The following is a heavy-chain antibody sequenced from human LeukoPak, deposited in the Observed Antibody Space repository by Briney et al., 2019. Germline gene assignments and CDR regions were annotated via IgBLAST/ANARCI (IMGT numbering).Heavy chain of an antibody. CDR1: GYTFTGYG. J-gene: IGHJ4*02. Sequence: ASVKVSCKASGYTFTGYGISWVRQAPGQGLEWMGWISAYNGNTNYAQKLQGRVTMTTDTSTSTAYMELRSLRSDDTAVYYCARVRTTHYYDSSGYSDYFDYWGQGTLVTVSS. CDR3: ARVRTTHYYDSSGYSDYFDY. V-gene: IGHV1-18*01. CDR2: ISAYNGNT. D-gene: IGHD3-22*01.